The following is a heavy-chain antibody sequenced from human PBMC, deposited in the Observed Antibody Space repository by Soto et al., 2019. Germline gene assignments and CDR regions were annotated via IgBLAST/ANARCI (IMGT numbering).Heavy chain of an antibody. Sequence: GGSLRLSCSASGFTFSSYAMHWVRQAPGKGLEYVSAISSNGGSTYYADSVKGRFTISRDNSKNTLYLQMSSLRAEDTAWYYCVKGSSVRFLEWLAPSDYWGQGTLVTVSS. J-gene: IGHJ4*02. CDR1: GFTFSSYA. D-gene: IGHD3-3*01. V-gene: IGHV3-64D*08. CDR3: VKGSSVRFLEWLAPSDY. CDR2: ISSNGGST.